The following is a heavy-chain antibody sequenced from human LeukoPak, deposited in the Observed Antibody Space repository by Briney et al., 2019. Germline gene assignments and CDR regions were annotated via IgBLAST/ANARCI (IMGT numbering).Heavy chain of an antibody. V-gene: IGHV3-30*02. CDR2: IRYDGSNK. J-gene: IGHJ4*02. D-gene: IGHD2-15*01. Sequence: SGGSLRLSCAASGFTFSSYGMHWVRQAPGKGLEWVAFIRYDGSNKYYADSVKGRFTISRDNSKNTLYLQMNSLRAEDTAVYYCAKVTVGGSWAHLDYWGQGTLVTVSS. CDR1: GFTFSSYG. CDR3: AKVTVGGSWAHLDY.